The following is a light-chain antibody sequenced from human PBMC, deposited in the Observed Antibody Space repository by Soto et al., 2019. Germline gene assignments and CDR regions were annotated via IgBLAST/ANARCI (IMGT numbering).Light chain of an antibody. CDR1: ESVSSNY. CDR2: RSS. J-gene: IGKJ1*01. V-gene: IGKV3-20*01. Sequence: EVLLTQSPGTLSVSPGERATLSCRASESVSSNYFVWYQQKPGQAPRLLLYRSSTRASGVPERFSGSVSGTDFTLTISRLEPEDFAVYYCQQCDSSPWTFGQGTTVEI. CDR3: QQCDSSPWT.